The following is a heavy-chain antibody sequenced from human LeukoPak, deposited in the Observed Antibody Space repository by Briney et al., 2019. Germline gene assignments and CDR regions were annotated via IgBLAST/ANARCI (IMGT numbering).Heavy chain of an antibody. D-gene: IGHD6-19*01. J-gene: IGHJ4*02. Sequence: PSETLSLTCTVSGGSISSSSYDWGWIRQPPGKGLEWIGTISYSESTYYNPSLKSRVTISVDTSKKQFSLKLSSVTAADTAVYYCASLRGQWLGTGLMYFDCWGQGTLVTVSS. CDR2: ISYSEST. CDR3: ASLRGQWLGTGLMYFDC. CDR1: GGSISSSSYD. V-gene: IGHV4-39*01.